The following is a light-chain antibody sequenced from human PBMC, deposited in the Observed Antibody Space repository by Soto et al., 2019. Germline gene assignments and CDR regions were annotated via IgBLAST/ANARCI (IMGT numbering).Light chain of an antibody. CDR1: TGAVTSGHY. CDR3: LLSYSGARPVV. CDR2: DTS. J-gene: IGLJ2*01. V-gene: IGLV7-46*01. Sequence: QAVVTQEPSLTVSPGGTVTLTCGSSTGAVTSGHYPYWFQQKPGQAPRTLIYDTSNKPSWTPARFSGSILGGKAALTLSGAQPEDEAEYYCLLSYSGARPVVFGGGTKLTVL.